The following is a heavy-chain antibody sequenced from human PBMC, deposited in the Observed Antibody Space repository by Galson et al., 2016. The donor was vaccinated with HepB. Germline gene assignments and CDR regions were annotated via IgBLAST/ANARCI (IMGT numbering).Heavy chain of an antibody. Sequence: SLRLSCAASGFTFSSYAMHWVRQAPGKGLEWVAVISYLGNNKYYAESVEGRFTISRDNSKNTVYLHMNSLRAEDTAVYYCARGGSCSGGSCSSQITVYYFGIDVWGTGTTVTVSS. V-gene: IGHV3-30-3*01. J-gene: IGHJ6*04. CDR1: GFTFSSYA. D-gene: IGHD2-15*01. CDR2: ISYLGNNK. CDR3: ARGGSCSGGSCSSQITVYYFGIDV.